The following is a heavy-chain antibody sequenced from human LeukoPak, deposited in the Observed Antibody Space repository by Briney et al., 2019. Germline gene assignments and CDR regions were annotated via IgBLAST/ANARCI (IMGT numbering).Heavy chain of an antibody. CDR2: INHSGST. V-gene: IGHV4-34*01. CDR3: ARGLGDSSGPDAFDI. D-gene: IGHD3-22*01. Sequence: PSETLSLTCAVYGGSFSGYYWSWIRQPPGKGLEWIGEINHSGSTNYNPSLKSRVTISVDTSKNQFSQKLSSVTAADTAVYYCARGLGDSSGPDAFDIWGQGTMVTVSS. J-gene: IGHJ3*02. CDR1: GGSFSGYY.